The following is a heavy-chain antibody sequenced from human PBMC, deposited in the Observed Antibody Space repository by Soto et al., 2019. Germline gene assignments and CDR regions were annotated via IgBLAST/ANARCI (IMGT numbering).Heavy chain of an antibody. Sequence: PSETLSLTCTVSGGSISSDDYHWGWIRQPPGKGLEWIGSIYYRGSTYYNPSLRSRVTISIDTSKNQFSLQLSSVTAADTAVYYCAKHFYDFWSGYSLDYFDYWGPGTLVTVSS. V-gene: IGHV4-39*01. J-gene: IGHJ4*02. CDR3: AKHFYDFWSGYSLDYFDY. D-gene: IGHD3-3*01. CDR2: IYYRGST. CDR1: GGSISSDDYH.